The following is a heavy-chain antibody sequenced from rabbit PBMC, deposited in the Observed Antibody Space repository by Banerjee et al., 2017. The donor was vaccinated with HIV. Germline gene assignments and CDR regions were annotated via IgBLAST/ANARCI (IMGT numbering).Heavy chain of an antibody. CDR2: INTYTAKS. CDR1: GFSFSDRDV. Sequence: QEQLEESGGGLVKPEGSLTLTCKASGFSFSDRDVMCWVRQAPGKGLEWIACINTYTAKSVYATWATGRFTISKTSSTTVTLQMTSLTAADTATYFCARDTSSSFSSYGMDLWGQGTLVTVS. CDR3: ARDTSSSFSSYGMDL. V-gene: IGHV1S45*01. J-gene: IGHJ6*01. D-gene: IGHD1-1*01.